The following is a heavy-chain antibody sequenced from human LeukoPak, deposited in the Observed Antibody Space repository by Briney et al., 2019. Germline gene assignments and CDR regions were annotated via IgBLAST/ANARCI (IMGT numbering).Heavy chain of an antibody. J-gene: IGHJ5*02. V-gene: IGHV4-39*01. D-gene: IGHD2-21*02. CDR3: ARHVAAYCGGDCYSGWFDP. CDR1: GGSISSSSYH. CDR2: IYYSGST. Sequence: SETLSLTCTVSGGSISSSSYHWGWIRQPPGKGLEWIGSIYYSGSTYYNPSLKSRVTISVDTSKNQFSLKLSSVTAADTAVYYCARHVAAYCGGDCYSGWFDPWGQGTLVTVSS.